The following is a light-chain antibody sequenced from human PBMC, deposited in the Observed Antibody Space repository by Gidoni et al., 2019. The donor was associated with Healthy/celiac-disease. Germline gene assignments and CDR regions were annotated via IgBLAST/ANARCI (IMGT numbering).Light chain of an antibody. J-gene: IGKJ2*01. V-gene: IGKV1-33*01. CDR2: DAS. CDR3: QQYDNLPYT. Sequence: DSQMTQSPSSLSASVGDRVTVTCQASQAISNYLTWYQQKPGKAPKLLIYDASNLETGVPSRFSGSGSGTDFTFTISSLQPEDIATYYCQQYDNLPYTFGQGTKLEIK. CDR1: QAISNY.